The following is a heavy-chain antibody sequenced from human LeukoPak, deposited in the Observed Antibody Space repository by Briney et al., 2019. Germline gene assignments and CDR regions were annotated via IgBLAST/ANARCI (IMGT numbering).Heavy chain of an antibody. V-gene: IGHV1-18*01. D-gene: IGHD2-21*01. CDR1: GYMFTSYG. Sequence: ASVKVSCKASGYMFTSYGISWVRQAPGQGLEWMGWISAYNGNTNYAQKLQGRVTMTTDTSTSTAYMELRSLRSDDTAVYYCARDRLPGPSVVVIAIPDYWGQGTLVTVSS. CDR2: ISAYNGNT. CDR3: ARDRLPGPSVVVIAIPDY. J-gene: IGHJ4*02.